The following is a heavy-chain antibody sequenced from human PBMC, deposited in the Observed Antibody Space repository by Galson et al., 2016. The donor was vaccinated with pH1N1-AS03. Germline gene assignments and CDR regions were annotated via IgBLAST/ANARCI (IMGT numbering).Heavy chain of an antibody. CDR3: ARYCDSASCSLSNGGMDV. D-gene: IGHD2-2*01. CDR2: AYRGGTT. Sequence: SLRLSCADSGFIVRNNFVSWVRQAPGRGLEWVSTAYRGGTTYYADSVKGRFTLSIDNSKNTLYLKMNNMRAEDTAVYYCARYCDSASCSLSNGGMDVWGQGTTVTVSS. J-gene: IGHJ6*02. CDR1: GFIVRNNF. V-gene: IGHV3-53*01.